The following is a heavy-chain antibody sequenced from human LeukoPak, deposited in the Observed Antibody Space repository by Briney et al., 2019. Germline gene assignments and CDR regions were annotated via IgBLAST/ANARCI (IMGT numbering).Heavy chain of an antibody. D-gene: IGHD6-19*01. V-gene: IGHV3-13*01. CDR2: IGTAGDT. CDR1: GFTFSSYD. Sequence: PGGSLRLSCAASGFTFSSYDMHWVRQATGKGLEWVSAIGTAGDTYYPGSVKDRFTISRENAKNSLYLQMNSLRAGDTAVYYCARGVRSGWYLWHYMDVWGKGTTVTISS. CDR3: ARGVRSGWYLWHYMDV. J-gene: IGHJ6*03.